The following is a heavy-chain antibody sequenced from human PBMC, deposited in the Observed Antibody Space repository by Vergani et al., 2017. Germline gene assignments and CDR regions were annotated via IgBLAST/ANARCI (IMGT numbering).Heavy chain of an antibody. CDR1: GFTFSSYS. Sequence: EVQLVESGGGLVKPGGSLRLSCAASGFTFSSYSMNWVRQAPGKGLEWVSGINWNSDSIAYADSVKGRFTISRDNAKNSLYLQMNSLRAEDTALYYCTRDRLDDSYAYFDYWGQGTLVTVSP. CDR3: TRDRLDDSYAYFDY. CDR2: INWNSDSI. V-gene: IGHV3-9*01. J-gene: IGHJ4*02. D-gene: IGHD3-16*01.